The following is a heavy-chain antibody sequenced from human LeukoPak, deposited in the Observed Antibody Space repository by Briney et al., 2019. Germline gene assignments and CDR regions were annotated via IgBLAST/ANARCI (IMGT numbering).Heavy chain of an antibody. CDR3: ARAPYHDYGDYGFFDY. V-gene: IGHV1-69*13. D-gene: IGHD4-17*01. CDR2: IIPIFGTA. CDR1: GGTFSSYA. Sequence: GAPVKVSCKASGGTFSSYAISWVRQAPGQGLEWMGGIIPIFGTANYAQKFQGRVTITADESTSTAYMELSSLRSEDTAVYYCARAPYHDYGDYGFFDYWGQGTLVTVSS. J-gene: IGHJ4*02.